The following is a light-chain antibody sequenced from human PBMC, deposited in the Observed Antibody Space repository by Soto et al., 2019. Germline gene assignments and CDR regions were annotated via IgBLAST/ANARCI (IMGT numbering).Light chain of an antibody. Sequence: QSVLTQPHSASGTHGQRVAISCSAGSSDIGSNPVNWYLHLPVAAPKLLIYRDNQRPSGVPDRFSGSKSGTSASLTISGLQSEDEADYFCSAWDDSIYGPVFGGGTKVTVL. CDR2: RDN. CDR3: SAWDDSIYGPV. CDR1: SSDIGSNP. J-gene: IGLJ2*01. V-gene: IGLV1-44*01.